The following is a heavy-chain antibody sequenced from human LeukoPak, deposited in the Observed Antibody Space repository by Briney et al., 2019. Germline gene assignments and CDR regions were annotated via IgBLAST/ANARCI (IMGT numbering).Heavy chain of an antibody. D-gene: IGHD5-24*01. V-gene: IGHV3-48*01. CDR1: GFTFSDYS. CDR3: ARDYKYASDN. Sequence: GGSLRLSCAASGFTFSDYSMNWVRQAPGKGLEWISYIGISSGNTKYADSVKGRFTISGDKAKNSLYLQMNSLRVEDTAVYYYARDYKYASDNWGQGTLVTVSS. J-gene: IGHJ4*02. CDR2: IGISSGNT.